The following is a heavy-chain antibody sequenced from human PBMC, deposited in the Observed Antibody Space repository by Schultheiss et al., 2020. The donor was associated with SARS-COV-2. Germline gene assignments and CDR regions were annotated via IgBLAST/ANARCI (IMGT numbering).Heavy chain of an antibody. CDR3: AKGIAVAVYYFDH. V-gene: IGHV3-23*01. CDR2: VGGDGGRT. CDR1: GFTFNNFA. Sequence: GGSLRLSCTASGFTFNNFAMSWVRRAQGRGLEWVSAVGGDGGRTYYADSVKGRFTISRDNSKNTVYLQMNSLRAEDTAVYYCAKGIAVAVYYFDHWGQGTLVTVSS. J-gene: IGHJ4*02. D-gene: IGHD6-19*01.